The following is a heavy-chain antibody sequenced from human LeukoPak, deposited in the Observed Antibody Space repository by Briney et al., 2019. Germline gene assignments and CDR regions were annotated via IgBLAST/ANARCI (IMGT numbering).Heavy chain of an antibody. J-gene: IGHJ4*02. V-gene: IGHV3-7*01. Sequence: GGSLRLSCAASGFTFSNYWMSWVRQAPGKGLEWVSHINKDGSEIYYVDSVKGRFTISRDNAKSSLSLQMNSLRVEDTAVYYCARDKVTYWGQGILVTVSS. CDR1: GFTFSNYW. CDR3: ARDKVTY. CDR2: INKDGSEI.